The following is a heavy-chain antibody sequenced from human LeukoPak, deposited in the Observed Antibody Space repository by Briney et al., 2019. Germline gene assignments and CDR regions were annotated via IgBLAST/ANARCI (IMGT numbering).Heavy chain of an antibody. CDR1: GFIVSDNY. V-gene: IGHV3-53*01. CDR2: IYRGCST. Sequence: GGSLRLSCATSGFIVSDNYMNWIRQAPGQGLEWVSVIYRGCSTYYADSVKGRFTISRDNSKNMVYLQMYSLRVEDTAVYYCARGGGYGSGNHYRGGAFDIWGQGTMVTVSS. CDR3: ARGGGYGSGNHYRGGAFDI. D-gene: IGHD3-16*02. J-gene: IGHJ3*02.